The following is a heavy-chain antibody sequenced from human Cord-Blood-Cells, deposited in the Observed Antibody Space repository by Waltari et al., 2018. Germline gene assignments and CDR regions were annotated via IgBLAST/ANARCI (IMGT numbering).Heavy chain of an antibody. CDR1: GFTFSSYA. D-gene: IGHD3-16*01. Sequence: QVQLVESGGGVVQPGRSLRLSCADSGFTFSSYAMHWVRQAPGKGLEWLAVISYDGSNKYYADSVKGRFTISRDNSKNTLYLQMNSLRAEDTAVYYCARDQVGERAFDIWGQGTMVTVSS. CDR3: ARDQVGERAFDI. J-gene: IGHJ3*02. CDR2: ISYDGSNK. V-gene: IGHV3-30-3*01.